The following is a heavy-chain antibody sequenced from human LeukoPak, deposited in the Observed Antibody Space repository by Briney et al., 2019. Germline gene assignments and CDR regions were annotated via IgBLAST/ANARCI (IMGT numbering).Heavy chain of an antibody. Sequence: GGSLRLSCAASGFTFSSYWMSWVRQAPGKGLEWVANIKQDGSEKYYVDSVKGRFTISRDNAKNPVYLQMNSLRAEDTAVYYCARDSSDYPYFDYWGQGTLVTVSS. CDR1: GFTFSSYW. J-gene: IGHJ4*02. V-gene: IGHV3-7*01. CDR2: IKQDGSEK. CDR3: ARDSSDYPYFDY. D-gene: IGHD3-22*01.